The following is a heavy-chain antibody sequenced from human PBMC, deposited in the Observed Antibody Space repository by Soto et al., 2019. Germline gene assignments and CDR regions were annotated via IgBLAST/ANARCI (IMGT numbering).Heavy chain of an antibody. CDR1: GFTFSSYA. CDR3: ATYVPYDSSGYYDY. D-gene: IGHD3-22*01. J-gene: IGHJ4*02. V-gene: IGHV3-23*01. CDR2: ISGSGGST. Sequence: GSLRLSCAASGFTFSSYAMSWVRQAPGKGLEWVSAISGSGGSTYYADSVKGRFTISRDNSKNTLYLQMNSLRAEDTAVYYCATYVPYDSSGYYDYWGQGTLVTVSS.